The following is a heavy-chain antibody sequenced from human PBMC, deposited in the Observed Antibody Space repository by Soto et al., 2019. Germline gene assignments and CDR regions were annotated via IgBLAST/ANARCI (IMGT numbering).Heavy chain of an antibody. Sequence: QVQLQESGPGLVKPSQTLSLTCTVSGGSISSGGYYWSWIRQHPGKGLEWIGYIYYSGSTYYNPSLKSRVTVSVDTSKNQFSLKLSSVTAADTAVYYCARLNYYDILTGYYTGYYMDVWGKGTTVTVSS. CDR2: IYYSGST. V-gene: IGHV4-31*03. J-gene: IGHJ6*03. D-gene: IGHD3-9*01. CDR1: GGSISSGGYY. CDR3: ARLNYYDILTGYYTGYYMDV.